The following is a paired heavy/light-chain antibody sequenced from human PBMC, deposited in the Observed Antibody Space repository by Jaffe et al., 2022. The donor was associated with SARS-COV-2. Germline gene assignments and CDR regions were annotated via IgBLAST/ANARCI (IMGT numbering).Heavy chain of an antibody. Sequence: QLQLQESGPGLVKPSETLSLTCNVSGGSISSFNYDWAWFRQPPGKELELIGILHYRGSAYYNPSLESRVTISADTSKNQLSLRLSPVTAADTAVYYCATRDSSDWSTWFDPWGRGTLVTVSS. J-gene: IGHJ5*02. V-gene: IGHV4-39*01. CDR3: ATRDSSDWSTWFDP. CDR2: LHYRGSA. D-gene: IGHD3-22*01. CDR1: GGSISSFNYD.
Light chain of an antibody. J-gene: IGKJ4*01. CDR2: SAS. V-gene: IGKV1-12*01. CDR3: QQTNDYPLT. CDR1: QGISTW. Sequence: DIQMTQSPSSVSASVGDRVTITCRASQGISTWLAWFQQKPGKAPKLLIYSASSLQGGVPSRFSGSGSGTDFTLTISSLQPEDFATYYCQQTNDYPLTFGGGTKVNIK.